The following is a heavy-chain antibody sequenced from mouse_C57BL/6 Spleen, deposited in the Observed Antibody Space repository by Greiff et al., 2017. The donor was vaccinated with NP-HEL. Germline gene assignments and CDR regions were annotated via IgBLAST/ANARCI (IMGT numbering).Heavy chain of an antibody. V-gene: IGHV1-50*01. CDR3: ARAGYGNYDY. Sequence: VQLQQSGAELVKPGASVKLSCKASGYTFTSYWMQWVKQRPGQGLEWIGEIDPSDSYTNYNQKFKGKATLTVDTSSSTAYMQLSSLTSEDSAVYYCARAGYGNYDYWGQGTTLTVSS. CDR1: GYTFTSYW. J-gene: IGHJ2*01. D-gene: IGHD2-1*01. CDR2: IDPSDSYT.